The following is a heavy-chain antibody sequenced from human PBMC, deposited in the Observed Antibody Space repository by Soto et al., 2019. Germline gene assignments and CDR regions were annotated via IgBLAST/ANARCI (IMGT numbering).Heavy chain of an antibody. Sequence: GESLKISCKGSGYSFTSYWISWVRQMPGKGLEWMGRIDPSDSYTNYSPSFQGHVTISADKSISTAYLQWSSLKASDTAMHYCARREPGAYYFDYWGQGTLVTVSS. CDR3: ARREPGAYYFDY. D-gene: IGHD2-2*01. CDR1: GYSFTSYW. J-gene: IGHJ4*02. CDR2: IDPSDSYT. V-gene: IGHV5-10-1*01.